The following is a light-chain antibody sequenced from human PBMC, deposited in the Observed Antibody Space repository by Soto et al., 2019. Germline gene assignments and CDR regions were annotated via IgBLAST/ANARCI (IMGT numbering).Light chain of an antibody. CDR1: ISNIGTNA. CDR2: NNN. V-gene: IGLV1-44*01. J-gene: IGLJ1*01. Sequence: QLVLTQPPSASGTPGQRVTISCSGGISNIGTNAVNWYQQLPGTAPKLLIYNNNQRPSGVPDRFSGSKSGTSASLAISGLQSEDEADYYCAAWDDSLNGYVFGTGTKVTVL. CDR3: AAWDDSLNGYV.